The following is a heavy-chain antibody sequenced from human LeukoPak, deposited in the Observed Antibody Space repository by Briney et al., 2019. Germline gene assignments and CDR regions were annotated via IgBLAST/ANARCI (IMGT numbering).Heavy chain of an antibody. Sequence: PGGFLRLSCAASGFTFSTYAMTWVRQAPGKGLEWVSAISGGGSTTYYGDSVKGRFTISRDNSQNTLYLQMNSLRADDTAVYYCANGGYCSSTSCPGWFDPWGQGTLVTVSS. CDR1: GFTFSTYA. J-gene: IGHJ5*02. D-gene: IGHD2-2*01. CDR2: ISGGGSTT. CDR3: ANGGYCSSTSCPGWFDP. V-gene: IGHV3-23*01.